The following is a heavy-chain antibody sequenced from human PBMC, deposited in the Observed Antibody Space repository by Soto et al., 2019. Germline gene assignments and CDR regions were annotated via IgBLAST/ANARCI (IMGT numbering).Heavy chain of an antibody. CDR2: ISYDGSNK. D-gene: IGHD1-26*01. V-gene: IGHV3-30*18. CDR1: GFTFSSSG. CDR3: AKDRASGATQDY. J-gene: IGHJ4*02. Sequence: GGSLRLSCAASGFTFSSSGMHWVRQAPGKGLEWVAVISYDGSNKYYADSVKGRFTISRDNSKNTLYLQMNSLRAEDTAVYYCAKDRASGATQDYWGQGTLVTVSS.